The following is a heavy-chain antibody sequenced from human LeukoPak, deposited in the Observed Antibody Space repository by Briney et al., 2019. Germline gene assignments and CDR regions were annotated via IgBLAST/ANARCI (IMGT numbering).Heavy chain of an antibody. V-gene: IGHV1-2*04. CDR2: INPNSGGT. CDR3: ARDPSFGGEYYYYMDV. J-gene: IGHJ6*03. CDR1: GYTFTGYY. Sequence: ASVKVSCKASGYTFTGYYMHWVRQAPGQGLEWMGWINPNSGGTNYAQKFQGWVTMTRDTSISTAYMELSRLRSDDTAVYYCARDPSFGGEYYYYMDVWGKGTTVTVSS. D-gene: IGHD3-10*01.